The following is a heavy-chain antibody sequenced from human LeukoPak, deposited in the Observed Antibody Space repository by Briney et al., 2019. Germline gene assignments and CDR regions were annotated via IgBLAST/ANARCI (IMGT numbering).Heavy chain of an antibody. CDR2: ISSSSSYI. D-gene: IGHD6-19*01. J-gene: IGHJ4*02. CDR1: GFTFGSYS. CDR3: ARAEAVAGTFDY. V-gene: IGHV3-21*01. Sequence: GGSLRLSCAASGFTFGSYSMNWVRQAPGKGLEWVSSISSSSSYIYYADSVKGRFTISRDNAKNSLYLQMNSLRAEDTAVYYCARAEAVAGTFDYWGQGTLVTVSS.